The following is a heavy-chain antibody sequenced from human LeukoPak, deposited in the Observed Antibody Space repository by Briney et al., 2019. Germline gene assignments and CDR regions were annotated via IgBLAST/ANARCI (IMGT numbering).Heavy chain of an antibody. J-gene: IGHJ2*01. CDR1: GGSISAYY. V-gene: IGHV4-59*12. CDR2: IHYSGIT. Sequence: PSETLSLTCNVSGGSISAYYWGWIRQPPGKGLEWIGYIHYSGITNYNPSLKSRVTISVDRSKNQFSLKLSSVTAADTAVYYCARVNYYDSSGYSGYFDLWGRGTLVTVSS. CDR3: ARVNYYDSSGYSGYFDL. D-gene: IGHD3-22*01.